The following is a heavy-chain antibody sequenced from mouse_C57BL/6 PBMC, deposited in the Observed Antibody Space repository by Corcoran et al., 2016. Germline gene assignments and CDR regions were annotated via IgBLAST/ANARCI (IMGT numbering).Heavy chain of an antibody. V-gene: IGHV1-26*01. Sequence: VQLPPSGPELVKPGASVKISCKASGYTFTDYYMNWVKQSHGKSLEWIGDINPNNGGTSYNQKFKGKATLTVDKSSSTAYMELRSLTSEDSAVYYCASYYCDYWVRGTTLTVSS. CDR2: INPNNGGT. J-gene: IGHJ2*01. CDR3: ASYYCDY. CDR1: GYTFTDYY.